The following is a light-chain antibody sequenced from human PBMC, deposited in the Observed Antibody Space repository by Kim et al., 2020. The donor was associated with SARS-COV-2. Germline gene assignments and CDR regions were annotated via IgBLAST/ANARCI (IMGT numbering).Light chain of an antibody. CDR2: KAS. V-gene: IGKV1-5*03. CDR1: QSISSW. Sequence: DIQMSQSPSNLSASVGDRVTINCRASQSISSWLAWYQQKPGKAPKILIFKASNLESGVPSRFSGSGSGTEFTLTISSLQPEDFATYYCQQYNSYSLTFGQGTKVDIK. CDR3: QQYNSYSLT. J-gene: IGKJ1*01.